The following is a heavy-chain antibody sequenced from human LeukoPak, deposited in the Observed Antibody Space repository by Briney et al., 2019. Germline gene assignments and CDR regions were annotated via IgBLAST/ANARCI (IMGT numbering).Heavy chain of an antibody. CDR2: IYYSGST. Sequence: PSETLSLTCTVPGGSISSSYWSWIRQPPGKGLEWIGYIYYSGSTNYNPSLKSRVPMSVDTSKNQFSLNLSSVTAADTAVYYCARGPYSSRYDYWGQGTVVTVSS. CDR1: GGSISSSY. CDR3: ARGPYSSRYDY. V-gene: IGHV4-59*01. D-gene: IGHD6-13*01. J-gene: IGHJ4*02.